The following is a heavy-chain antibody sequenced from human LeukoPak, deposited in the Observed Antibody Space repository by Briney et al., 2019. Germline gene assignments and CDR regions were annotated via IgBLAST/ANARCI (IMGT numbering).Heavy chain of an antibody. CDR3: ARGRSVEMAPHDY. Sequence: GASVKVSCKASGGTFSSYAISWVRQAPGQGLEWMGRIIPILGIANYAQKFQGRVTITADKSTSTAYMELSSLRSEDTAVYYCARGRSVEMAPHDYWGQGTLVTVSS. D-gene: IGHD5-24*01. V-gene: IGHV1-69*04. CDR1: GGTFSSYA. J-gene: IGHJ4*02. CDR2: IIPILGIA.